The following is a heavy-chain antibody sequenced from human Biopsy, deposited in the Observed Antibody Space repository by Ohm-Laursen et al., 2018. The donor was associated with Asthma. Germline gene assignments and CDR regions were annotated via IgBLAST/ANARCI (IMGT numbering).Heavy chain of an antibody. Sequence: SVKVSCKASGYTFINYAIHWVRQAPGQRLEWMGWINAGNGNTKYSQKFQGRVTISRDTSASTAYMDLSSLRSEDTAVYYCARTYYDFLTGQVNDALAMWGQGTMVTVSS. J-gene: IGHJ3*02. CDR1: GYTFINYA. V-gene: IGHV1-3*01. D-gene: IGHD3-9*01. CDR3: ARTYYDFLTGQVNDALAM. CDR2: INAGNGNT.